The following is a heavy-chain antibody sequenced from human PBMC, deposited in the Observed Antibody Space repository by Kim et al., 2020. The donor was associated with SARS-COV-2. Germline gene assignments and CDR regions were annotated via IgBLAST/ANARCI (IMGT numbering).Heavy chain of an antibody. CDR1: GFTFSSYW. Sequence: GGSLRLSCVASGFTFSSYWMHWVRQAPGKGLEWVSRVNSDGSSTSYADSVKGRFTISRDNARNTLYLQMNSLRAEDTAVYYCARLSTGYVWNNFFYWCQG. CDR3: ARLSTGYVWNNFFY. V-gene: IGHV3-74*01. CDR2: VNSDGSST. J-gene: IGHJ4*02. D-gene: IGHD3-16*01.